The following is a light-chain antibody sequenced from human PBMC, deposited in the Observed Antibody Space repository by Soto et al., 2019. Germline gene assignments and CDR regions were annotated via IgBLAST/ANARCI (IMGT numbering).Light chain of an antibody. CDR3: MQGTHWPIT. J-gene: IGKJ5*01. CDR2: KVS. V-gene: IGKV2-30*02. CDR1: QSLVHSDGIAY. Sequence: VVMTQSPLSLPVTLGQPASISCRSNQSLVHSDGIAYFSWFQQRPGRSPRRLIYKVSNRDSGVPARFSGSGSGTDFALKISRVEAEDVGVYYCMQGTHWPITFGQGTRLEN.